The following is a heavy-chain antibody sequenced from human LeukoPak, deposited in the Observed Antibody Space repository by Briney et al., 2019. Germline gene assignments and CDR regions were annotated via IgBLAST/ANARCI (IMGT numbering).Heavy chain of an antibody. CDR2: ISYDGSNK. CDR3: ARDPVTAIGYFHY. D-gene: IGHD2-21*02. J-gene: IGHJ4*02. V-gene: IGHV3-30*04. CDR1: GFTFSSYA. Sequence: PGGSLRLSCAASGFTFSSYAMHWVRQAPGKGLVWVAVISYDGSNKYYADSVKGRFTISRDNSKNTLYLQINSLRAEDTAVYYCARDPVTAIGYFHYWGQGTLVTVSS.